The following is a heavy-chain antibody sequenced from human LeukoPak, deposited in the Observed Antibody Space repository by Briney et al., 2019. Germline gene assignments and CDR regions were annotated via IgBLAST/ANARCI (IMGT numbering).Heavy chain of an antibody. Sequence: PGGSLRLSCAASGFTFDDYGMSWVRQVPGKGLEWVSGINWNGGSTGYADSVKGRFTISRDNAKNSLYLQMDSLRVEDTALYYCARGIRFLEWLSGFDYWGQGTLVPVSS. CDR1: GFTFDDYG. D-gene: IGHD3-3*01. CDR2: INWNGGST. J-gene: IGHJ4*02. V-gene: IGHV3-20*04. CDR3: ARGIRFLEWLSGFDY.